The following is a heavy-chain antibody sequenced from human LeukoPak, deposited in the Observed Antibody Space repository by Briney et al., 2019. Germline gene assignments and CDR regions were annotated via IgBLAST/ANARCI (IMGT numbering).Heavy chain of an antibody. CDR1: GFTFSNYV. V-gene: IGHV3-23*01. CDR3: TRVESDYGSGELGSGDYFDY. J-gene: IGHJ4*02. CDR2: ISGSGGRT. D-gene: IGHD3-10*01. Sequence: PGGSLRLSCAASGFTFSNYVMSWVRQAPGKGLEWVSGISGSGGRTYDADSVKGRFTISRDNSKNTLYLQTNSLRAEDTAVYYCTRVESDYGSGELGSGDYFDYWGQGTLVTVSS.